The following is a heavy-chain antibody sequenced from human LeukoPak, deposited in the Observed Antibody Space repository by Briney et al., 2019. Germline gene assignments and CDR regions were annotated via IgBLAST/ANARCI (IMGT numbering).Heavy chain of an antibody. V-gene: IGHV4-39*07. J-gene: IGHJ5*02. Sequence: SETLSLTCTVSGGSISSSSYYCSWIRQPPGKGLEWIGEINHSGSTNYNPSLKSRVTISVDTSKNQFSLKLSSVTAADTAVYYCARRRAPSTLKYNWFGPWGQGTLVTVSS. D-gene: IGHD2-2*01. CDR1: GGSISSSSYY. CDR2: INHSGST. CDR3: ARRRAPSTLKYNWFGP.